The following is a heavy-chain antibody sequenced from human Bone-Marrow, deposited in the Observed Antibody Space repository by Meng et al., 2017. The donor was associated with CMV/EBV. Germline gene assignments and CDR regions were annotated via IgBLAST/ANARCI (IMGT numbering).Heavy chain of an antibody. Sequence: GESLKISCAASGFTFSSYSMNWVRQAPGKGLEWVSYISSSSSTIYYADSVKGRFTISRDNAKISLYLQMNSLRAEDTAVYYCARDRRYQLLWVDPWGQGTLVTVSS. CDR3: ARDRRYQLLWVDP. V-gene: IGHV3-48*04. J-gene: IGHJ5*02. CDR2: ISSSSSTI. D-gene: IGHD2-2*01. CDR1: GFTFSSYS.